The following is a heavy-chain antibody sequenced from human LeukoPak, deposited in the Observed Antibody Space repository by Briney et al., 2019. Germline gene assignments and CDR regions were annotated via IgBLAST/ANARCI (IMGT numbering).Heavy chain of an antibody. J-gene: IGHJ4*02. V-gene: IGHV3-11*06. CDR1: GFTFSDYY. CDR2: ISTTSGFT. D-gene: IGHD6-19*01. Sequence: SGGSLRLSCAASGFTFSDYYMTWIRRAPGKGLEWVSYISTTSGFTNYADSVRGRFTISRDNAKNSLYLQMNTLRAEDTAVYYCARAARIAVAGIKSSFDHWGQGTLVTVSS. CDR3: ARAARIAVAGIKSSFDH.